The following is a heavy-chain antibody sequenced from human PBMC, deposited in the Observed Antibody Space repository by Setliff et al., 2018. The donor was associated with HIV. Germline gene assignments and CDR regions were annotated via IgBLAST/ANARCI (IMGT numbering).Heavy chain of an antibody. V-gene: IGHV4-39*07. CDR2: IYYSGST. Sequence: PSETLSLTCTVSGGSISSSSYYWGWIRQPPGKGLEWIGSIYYSGSTYYNPSLKSRVTISVDTSKNKFSLKLRSVTAADTAVYYCARGHTVAAYWYFDLWGRGTLVTVSS. J-gene: IGHJ2*01. CDR3: ARGHTVAAYWYFDL. D-gene: IGHD2-15*01. CDR1: GGSISSSSYY.